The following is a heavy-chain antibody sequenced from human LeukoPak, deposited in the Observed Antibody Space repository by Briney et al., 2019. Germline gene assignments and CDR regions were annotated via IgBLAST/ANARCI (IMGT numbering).Heavy chain of an antibody. J-gene: IGHJ4*02. V-gene: IGHV1-18*01. CDR3: ARDWPITGTFDY. D-gene: IGHD1-7*01. CDR1: GYTFTSYG. Sequence: ASVKVSCKASGYTFTSYGISWVRQAPEQGLEWMGWISAYNGNTNYAQKLQGRVTMTTDTSTSTAYMELRSLRSDDTAVYYCARDWPITGTFDYWGQGTLVTVSS. CDR2: ISAYNGNT.